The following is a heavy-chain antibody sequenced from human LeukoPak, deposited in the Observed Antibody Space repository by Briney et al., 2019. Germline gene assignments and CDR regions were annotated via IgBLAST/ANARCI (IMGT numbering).Heavy chain of an antibody. V-gene: IGHV3-23*01. Sequence: GGSLRLSCAASGFDVSFNYVGWVRQAPGKGLEWVSAISGSGGSTFYADSVKGRFTISRDNSKNTLYLQMNSLRAEDTAVYYCAKEGVRSSIAVAGTRYFQHWGQGTLVTVSS. CDR3: AKEGVRSSIAVAGTRYFQH. D-gene: IGHD6-13*01. J-gene: IGHJ1*01. CDR1: GFDVSFNY. CDR2: ISGSGGST.